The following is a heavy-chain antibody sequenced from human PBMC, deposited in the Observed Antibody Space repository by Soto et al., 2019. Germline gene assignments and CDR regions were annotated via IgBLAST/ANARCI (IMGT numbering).Heavy chain of an antibody. CDR2: IIPIFGTA. D-gene: IGHD3-9*01. V-gene: IGHV1-69*01. Sequence: QVQLVQSGAEVKKPGSSVKVSCKASGGTFSSYAISWVRQAPGQGLEWMGGIIPIFGTANYAQKFQGRVTITADESTSTAYMELSSLRSEDTAVYYCARDLGLRYFGWLGWKRITSYYYYGMDVWGQGTTVTVSS. CDR3: ARDLGLRYFGWLGWKRITSYYYYGMDV. J-gene: IGHJ6*02. CDR1: GGTFSSYA.